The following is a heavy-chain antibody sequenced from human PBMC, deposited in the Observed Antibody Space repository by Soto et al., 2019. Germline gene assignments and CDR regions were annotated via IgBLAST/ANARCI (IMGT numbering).Heavy chain of an antibody. Sequence: GGSLRLSCAASGFTFSSYWMHWVRQAPGKGLVWVSRINSDGSSTSYADSVKGRFTISRDNAKNTLYLQMNSLRAEDTAVYYCARAPILRYFDWSKPNGFDYWGQGTLVTVSS. D-gene: IGHD3-9*01. CDR2: INSDGSST. CDR1: GFTFSSYW. CDR3: ARAPILRYFDWSKPNGFDY. J-gene: IGHJ4*02. V-gene: IGHV3-74*01.